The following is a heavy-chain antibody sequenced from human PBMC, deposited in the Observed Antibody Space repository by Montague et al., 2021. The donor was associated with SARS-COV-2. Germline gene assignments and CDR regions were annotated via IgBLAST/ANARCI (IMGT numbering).Heavy chain of an antibody. CDR2: RYKNGAT. V-gene: IGHV4-38-2*02. CDR3: ARSGVGIFDFSYFDS. D-gene: IGHD3-3*01. CDR1: GFSISSGYY. J-gene: IGHJ4*02. Sequence: SETLSLTCSVSGFSISSGYYWGWLRQTPGKLLELIGSRYKNGATXNSPSLKRPVTILLDTSKNQFSLSLTSVTAADTAVYYCARSGVGIFDFSYFDSWGQGSLVIVSS.